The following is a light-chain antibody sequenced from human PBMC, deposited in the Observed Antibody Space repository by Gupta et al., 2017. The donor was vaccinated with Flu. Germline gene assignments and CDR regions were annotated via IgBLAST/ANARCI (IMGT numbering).Light chain of an antibody. CDR3: QQEDNLPFT. V-gene: IGKV1-33*01. Sequence: PSSLSASVGDRVTITCQASQDISNYLNWYQQKPGKAPKLLIYDASNLEKGVPSRFSGSGSGTDFTFTISSLQPEDFATYYCQQEDNLPFTFGHGTKVDIK. CDR1: QDISNY. CDR2: DAS. J-gene: IGKJ3*01.